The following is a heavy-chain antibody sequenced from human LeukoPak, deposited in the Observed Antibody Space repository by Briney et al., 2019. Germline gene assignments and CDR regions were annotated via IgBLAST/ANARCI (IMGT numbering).Heavy chain of an antibody. D-gene: IGHD4-17*01. V-gene: IGHV1-2*02. Sequence: ASVKVSCKASGYTFTGYYMHWVRQAPGQGREWMGWINPNSGGTNYGQKFQGRVTMTRDTSISTAYMELSRLRSDDTAVYYCARGNDYGDYFDYWGQGTLVTVSS. CDR1: GYTFTGYY. CDR2: INPNSGGT. CDR3: ARGNDYGDYFDY. J-gene: IGHJ4*02.